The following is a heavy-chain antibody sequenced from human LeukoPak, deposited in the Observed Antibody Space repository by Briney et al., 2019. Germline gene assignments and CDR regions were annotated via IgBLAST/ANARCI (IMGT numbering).Heavy chain of an antibody. CDR3: ARDLGPAAIALNDY. CDR2: ISSSSYI. D-gene: IGHD2-2*01. CDR1: GFTFSSYE. J-gene: IGHJ4*02. Sequence: PGGSLRLSCAASGFTFSSYEMNWVRQAPGKGLEWVSSISSSSYIYYADSVKGRFTISRDNAKNSLYLQMNSLRAEDTAVYYCARDLGPAAIALNDYWGQGTLVTVSS. V-gene: IGHV3-21*01.